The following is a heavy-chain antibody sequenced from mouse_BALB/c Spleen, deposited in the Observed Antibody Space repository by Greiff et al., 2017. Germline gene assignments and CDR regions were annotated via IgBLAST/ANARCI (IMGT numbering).Heavy chain of an antibody. Sequence: EVKLQESGPSLVKPSQTLSLTCSVTGDSITSGYWNWIRKFPGNKLEYMGYISYSGSTYYNPSLKSRISITRDTSKNQYYLQLNSVTTKDTATYYCARYYDYDGSMDYWGQGTSVTVSA. CDR2: ISYSGST. CDR3: ARYYDYDGSMDY. J-gene: IGHJ4*01. CDR1: GDSITSGY. V-gene: IGHV3-8*02. D-gene: IGHD2-4*01.